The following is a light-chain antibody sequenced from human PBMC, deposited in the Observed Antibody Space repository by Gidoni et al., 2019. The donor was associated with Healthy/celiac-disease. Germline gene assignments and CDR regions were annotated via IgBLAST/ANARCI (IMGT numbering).Light chain of an antibody. CDR1: QSVSSSY. CDR2: GAS. Sequence: EIVLTQSPGTLSLSPGERATLSCRASQSVSSSYLAWYQQKPGHAPRLLIYGASSRATGIPDRFSCSGSGTDFTLTISRLEPEDFAVYYCQQYGSSPRLTFGGXTKVEIK. CDR3: QQYGSSPRLT. V-gene: IGKV3-20*01. J-gene: IGKJ4*01.